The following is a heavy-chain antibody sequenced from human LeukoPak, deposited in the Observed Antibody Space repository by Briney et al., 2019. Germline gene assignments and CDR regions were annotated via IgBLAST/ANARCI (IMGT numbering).Heavy chain of an antibody. Sequence: GGSLRLSCAASGFTFSSYSMNWVRQAPGKGLEWVSSISSSSSYIYYADSVKGRFTISRDNAKNPLYLQMNSLRAKDTAVYYCARDSDYGSGSFIDYWGQGTLVTVSS. CDR1: GFTFSSYS. V-gene: IGHV3-21*01. D-gene: IGHD3-10*01. J-gene: IGHJ4*02. CDR2: ISSSSSYI. CDR3: ARDSDYGSGSFIDY.